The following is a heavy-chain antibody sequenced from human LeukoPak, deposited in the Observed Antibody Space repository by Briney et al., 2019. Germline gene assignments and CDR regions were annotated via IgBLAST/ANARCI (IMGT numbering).Heavy chain of an antibody. V-gene: IGHV1-18*01. CDR2: ISAYNGNT. Sequence: ASVKVSCKASGYTFTSYGISWVRQAPGQGLEWMGWISAYNGNTNYAQKLQGRVTMTRDTSTSTVYMELSSLRSEDTAVYYCARDRGYSYGPVGVETCMDVWGQGTTVTVSS. J-gene: IGHJ6*02. CDR3: ARDRGYSYGPVGVETCMDV. CDR1: GYTFTSYG. D-gene: IGHD5-18*01.